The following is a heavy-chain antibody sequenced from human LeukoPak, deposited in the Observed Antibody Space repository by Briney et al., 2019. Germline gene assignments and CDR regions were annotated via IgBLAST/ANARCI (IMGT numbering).Heavy chain of an antibody. D-gene: IGHD3-10*01. CDR1: GYTFTSYD. CDR2: MNPNSGNT. Sequence: ASVKVSCKASGYTFTSYDINGVPQATGQGLEWMGWMNPNSGNTGYAQKFQGRVTMTRNTSISTAYMELSSLRSEDAAVYYCAIRYGSGEKYYYYYYMDVWGKGTTVTVSS. V-gene: IGHV1-8*01. CDR3: AIRYGSGEKYYYYYYMDV. J-gene: IGHJ6*03.